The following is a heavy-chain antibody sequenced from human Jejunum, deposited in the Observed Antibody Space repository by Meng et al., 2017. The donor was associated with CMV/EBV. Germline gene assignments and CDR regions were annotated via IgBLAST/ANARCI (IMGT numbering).Heavy chain of an antibody. V-gene: IGHV4-61*01. D-gene: IGHD6-6*01. CDR1: GASVSSGRYF. CDR3: ARVVLYHYGMDV. Sequence: VSGASVSSGRYFWSWIRQPPGKGLESIGYIYYSGNTNYNPSLKSRATISVDTSKNQFSLRLTSVTAADTAVYYCARVVLYHYGMDVWGHGTTVTVSS. CDR2: IYYSGNT. J-gene: IGHJ6*02.